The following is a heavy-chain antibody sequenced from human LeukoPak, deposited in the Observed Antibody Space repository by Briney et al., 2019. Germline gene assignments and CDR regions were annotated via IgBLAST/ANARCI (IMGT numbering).Heavy chain of an antibody. CDR2: ISGSGGST. Sequence: GGSLRLSCAASGFTFSSYAMSWVRQAPGKGLEWVSAISGSGGSTYYADSVKGRFTNSRDNSKNTLYLQMNSLRAEDTAVYYCAKDPYCSSTSCQIDYWGQGTLVTVSS. D-gene: IGHD2-2*01. CDR1: GFTFSSYA. J-gene: IGHJ4*02. V-gene: IGHV3-23*01. CDR3: AKDPYCSSTSCQIDY.